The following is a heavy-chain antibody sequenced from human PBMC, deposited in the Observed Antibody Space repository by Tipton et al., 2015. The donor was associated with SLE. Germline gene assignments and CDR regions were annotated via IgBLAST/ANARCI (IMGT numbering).Heavy chain of an antibody. V-gene: IGHV4-61*01. J-gene: IGHJ4*02. D-gene: IGHD3-22*01. CDR3: ARDDADDLISDSSGVPGDC. CDR2: VFDSGIT. CDR1: GDSINSGTYY. Sequence: LRLSCTVSGDSINSGTYYWSWFRQPPGKGLEWIGFVFDSGITNYNPSLESRVTLSVDTSKNQISLNLSSVTAADTAVYYCARDDADDLISDSSGVPGDCWGQGTLVTVSS.